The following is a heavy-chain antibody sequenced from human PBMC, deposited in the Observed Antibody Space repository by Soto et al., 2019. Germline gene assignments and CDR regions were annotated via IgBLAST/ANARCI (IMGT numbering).Heavy chain of an antibody. CDR3: AHQDPWDVFDI. Sequence: QITLKESGPTLVKPTQTLTLTCTFSGFSLSTSGVGVGWIRQPPGKAPEWLALIYWDDDKRYSPSLKSRLTITKDTSKNQVVLAMTNMDPVDTATYYCAHQDPWDVFDIWGQGTLVPVSS. J-gene: IGHJ3*02. CDR1: GFSLSTSGVG. CDR2: IYWDDDK. V-gene: IGHV2-5*02.